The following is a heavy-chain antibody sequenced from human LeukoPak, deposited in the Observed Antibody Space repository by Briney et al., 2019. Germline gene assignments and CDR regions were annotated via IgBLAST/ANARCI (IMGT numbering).Heavy chain of an antibody. V-gene: IGHV3-48*03. CDR2: IDSSGDTI. CDR1: GFTFNNYG. CDR3: NVGVPATMRDFDY. D-gene: IGHD2-2*01. J-gene: IGHJ4*02. Sequence: GRSLRLSCIASGFTFNNYGMHWVRQAPGKGLEWVSYIDSSGDTIYYADSVKGRFTMSRDNAKNSLYLQMNSLRAEDTAVYYCNVGVPATMRDFDYWGQGALVTVSS.